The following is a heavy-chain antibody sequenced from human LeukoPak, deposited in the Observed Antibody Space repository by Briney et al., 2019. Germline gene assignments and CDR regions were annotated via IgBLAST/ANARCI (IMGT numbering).Heavy chain of an antibody. CDR1: GFSFSTYW. Sequence: GGSLRLSCVASGFSFSTYWMSWVRQAPGKGLKWVANIKQDGSEKYYVDSAKGRFTISRDNSKNTLYLQMNSLRAEDTAVYLCARVGYNTGWFEYWGQGTLVTVS. J-gene: IGHJ5*01. CDR3: ARVGYNTGWFEY. V-gene: IGHV3-7*02. D-gene: IGHD6-19*01. CDR2: IKQDGSEK.